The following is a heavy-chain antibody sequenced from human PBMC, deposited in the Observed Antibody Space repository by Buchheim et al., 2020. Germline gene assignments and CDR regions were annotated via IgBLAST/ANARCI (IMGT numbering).Heavy chain of an antibody. CDR2: ISGSGGST. V-gene: IGHV3-23*01. Sequence: EVQLLESGGGLVQPGGSLRLSCAASGFTFSSYAMSWVRQAPGKGLEWVSAISGSGGSTSYADYVKGRFTISRDNSKNTLYLQMNSLRAEDTAVYYCAKGANIAAAGIGGNWFDPWGQGTL. CDR1: GFTFSSYA. D-gene: IGHD6-13*01. J-gene: IGHJ5*02. CDR3: AKGANIAAAGIGGNWFDP.